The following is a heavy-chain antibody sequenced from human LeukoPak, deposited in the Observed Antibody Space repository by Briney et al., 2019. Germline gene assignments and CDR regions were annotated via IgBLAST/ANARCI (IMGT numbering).Heavy chain of an antibody. CDR1: GYTFTSYG. Sequence: ASVKVSCKASGYTFTSYGICWVRQAPGQGLEWMGWISAYNGNTNYAQKLQGRVTMTTDTSTSTAYMELRSLRSDDTAVYYCARALPVNIVVVVAARYYYMDVWGKGTTVTVSS. CDR3: ARALPVNIVVVVAARYYYMDV. V-gene: IGHV1-18*01. J-gene: IGHJ6*03. D-gene: IGHD2-15*01. CDR2: ISAYNGNT.